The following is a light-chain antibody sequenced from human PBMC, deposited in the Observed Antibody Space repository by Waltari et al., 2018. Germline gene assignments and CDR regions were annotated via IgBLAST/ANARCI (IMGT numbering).Light chain of an antibody. CDR2: GAS. CDR1: QTVSSH. Sequence: ETVMPQSPAPLSVSPGERATLSCRASQTVSSHLARYKQKPGQAPRLLIYGASTRATGIPARFSGSSSVTEFTLTISSLQSEDVAVYYCQQYNDCPTFGQGTRLEI. V-gene: IGKV3-15*01. CDR3: QQYNDCPT. J-gene: IGKJ5*01.